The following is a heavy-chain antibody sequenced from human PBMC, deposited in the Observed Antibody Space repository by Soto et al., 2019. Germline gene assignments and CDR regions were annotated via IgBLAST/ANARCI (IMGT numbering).Heavy chain of an antibody. V-gene: IGHV1-24*01. D-gene: IGHD2-2*01. CDR3: ATLPRAIERTPAAIWSFDS. CDR2: LDAEDGET. Sequence: ASVKVSCKVSGYSLSDLSIHWVRQAPGKGLEWMGGLDAEDGETIYAQKLQGRGTMTEGTSTDTAYMELSSLTSEDTAMYYCATLPRAIERTPAAIWSFDSWGQGTLVTVS. CDR1: GYSLSDLS. J-gene: IGHJ4*02.